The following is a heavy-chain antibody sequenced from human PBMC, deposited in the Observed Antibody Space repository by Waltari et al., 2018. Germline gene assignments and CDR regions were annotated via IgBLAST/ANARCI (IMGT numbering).Heavy chain of an antibody. CDR2: IKQDGSGK. Sequence: EVQLVECGGGVVQAGGSLRLSVAASGFSFSSHWVSGFSEAPGGGLEVVANIKQDGSGKNYVDSVKGRFTISRDNAKNALFLQMNSLRDDDTSVYYCARDSSGRYNQFDYWGQGTLVTVSS. V-gene: IGHV3-7*04. J-gene: IGHJ4*02. CDR1: GFSFSSHW. D-gene: IGHD6-19*01. CDR3: ARDSSGRYNQFDY.